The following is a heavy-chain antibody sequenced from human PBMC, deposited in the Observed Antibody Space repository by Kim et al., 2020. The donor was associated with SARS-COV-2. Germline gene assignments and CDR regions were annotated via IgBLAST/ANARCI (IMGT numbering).Heavy chain of an antibody. J-gene: IGHJ4*02. CDR1: GGTFSSYA. Sequence: SVKVSCKASGGTFSSYAIRWVRQAPGQGLEWMGGIIPIFGTANYAQKFQGRGTITADESTSTAYMELSSLRSEDTAVYYCAVTPAYESSGHWADYWGQGTLVTVSS. V-gene: IGHV1-69*13. CDR2: IIPIFGTA. D-gene: IGHD3-22*01. CDR3: AVTPAYESSGHWADY.